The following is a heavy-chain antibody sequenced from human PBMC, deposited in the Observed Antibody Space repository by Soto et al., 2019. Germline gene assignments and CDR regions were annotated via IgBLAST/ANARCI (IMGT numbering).Heavy chain of an antibody. CDR3: ARAGVAADSYSYFDY. D-gene: IGHD6-13*01. CDR2: INPSGGGT. V-gene: IGHV1-46*01. CDR1: GYTFTKYY. Sequence: ASVKVSCKTSGYTFTKYYIHWVRQAPGQGLEWMGIINPSGGGTRYAQKFQGRVTMTRDTSTSTVYMELSSLRSEDTAVYYCARAGVAADSYSYFDYWGQGTLVTVSS. J-gene: IGHJ4*02.